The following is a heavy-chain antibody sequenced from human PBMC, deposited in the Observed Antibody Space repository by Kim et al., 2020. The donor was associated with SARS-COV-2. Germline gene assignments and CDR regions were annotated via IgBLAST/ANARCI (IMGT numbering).Heavy chain of an antibody. D-gene: IGHD3-10*01. CDR3: ASDSSHRGFSLLVN. V-gene: IGHV3-15*01. CDR2: IKTITDGGKT. Sequence: GGSLRLSCAASGLTFSNVWVTWVRQAPGKGLEWVGRIKTITDGGKTEYAASVKGRFSISRHDSQNTVYLQMNSLKSEDTGLYYCASDSSHRGFSLLVNWGQGTLVTVSS. CDR1: GLTFSNVW. J-gene: IGHJ4*02.